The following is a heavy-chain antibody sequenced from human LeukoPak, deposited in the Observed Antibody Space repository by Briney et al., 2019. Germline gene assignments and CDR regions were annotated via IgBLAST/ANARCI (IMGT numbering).Heavy chain of an antibody. V-gene: IGHV3-23*01. J-gene: IGHJ4*02. Sequence: GGSLRLSCAGSGFMFSSYGMSWVRQTPGKGLEWVSAISGSGVSTYYVDSVKGRFTISRDNSKNTLVLQMNSLGAEDTAFYYCARGSSFSNFWGQGTLVTVSS. CDR2: ISGSGVST. CDR1: GFMFSSYG. D-gene: IGHD6-6*01. CDR3: ARGSSFSNF.